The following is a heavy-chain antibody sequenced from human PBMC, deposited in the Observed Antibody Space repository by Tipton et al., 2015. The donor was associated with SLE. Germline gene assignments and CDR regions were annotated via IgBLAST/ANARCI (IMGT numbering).Heavy chain of an antibody. J-gene: IGHJ3*02. D-gene: IGHD2-2*01. CDR1: GGSISSYY. CDR2: IYYSGST. V-gene: IGHV4-59*08. CDR3: ARPLCSSTSCRGDAFDI. Sequence: TLSLTCTVSGGSISSYYWSWIRQPPGKGLEWIGYIYYSGSTNYNPSLKSRVTISVDTSKNQFSLKLSSVTAADTAVYYRARPLCSSTSCRGDAFDIWGQGTMVTVSS.